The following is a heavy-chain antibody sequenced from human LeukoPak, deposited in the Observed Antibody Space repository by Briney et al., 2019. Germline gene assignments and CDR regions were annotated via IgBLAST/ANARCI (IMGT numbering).Heavy chain of an antibody. CDR3: VRCGSYCLDY. D-gene: IGHD1-26*01. CDR2: IYRTGSA. J-gene: IGHJ4*02. V-gene: IGHV4-4*02. Sequence: SGTLSLTCGVSGGSISNGNWWSWVRQPPGKGLEWIGEIYRTGSANYNPSLKSRVTISVDKSKNQFSLSLNSVTAADTAVYYCVRCGSYCLDYWGQGTLVTVSS. CDR1: GGSISNGNW.